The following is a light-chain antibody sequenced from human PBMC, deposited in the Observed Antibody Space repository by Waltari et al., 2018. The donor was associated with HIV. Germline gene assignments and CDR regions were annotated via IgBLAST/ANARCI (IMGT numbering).Light chain of an antibody. J-gene: IGLJ2*01. Sequence: QSVLTQPPSASGTPGQRVTISCSGSSSNIGSNTVNWYQQLPGTAPKLLIYSNSQRPAGVPDRFSGSTSGTSASLAISGLQSEDEADYYCAAGDDSLNGPVFGGGTKLTVL. CDR2: SNS. CDR1: SSNIGSNT. CDR3: AAGDDSLNGPV. V-gene: IGLV1-44*01.